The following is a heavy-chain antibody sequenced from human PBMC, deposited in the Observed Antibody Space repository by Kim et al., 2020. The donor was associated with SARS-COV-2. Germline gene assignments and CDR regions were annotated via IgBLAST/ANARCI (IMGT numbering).Heavy chain of an antibody. V-gene: IGHV3-21*06. CDR3: ANSRRAGSGLGGGHHYY. CDR2: ISSSSSYI. D-gene: IGHD6-19*01. CDR1: GFTFSDYN. J-gene: IGHJ6*01. Sequence: GGSLRLSCTASGFTFSDYNMNWVRQAPGKGLEWVASISSSSSYIFYADSVKGRFTVSRDNAKNSLYLQMISLRVEDTAVYYCANSRRAGSGLGGGHHYY.